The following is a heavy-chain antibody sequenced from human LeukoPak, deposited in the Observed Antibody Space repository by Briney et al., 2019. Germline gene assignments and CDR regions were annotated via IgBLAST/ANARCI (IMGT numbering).Heavy chain of an antibody. Sequence: GGSLRLSCAASGFTFSSYGMHWVRQAPGKGLEWVAFIRYDGSNKYYADSVKVRFTISRDNSKNALYLQMNSLRAEDTAVYYCAKGGYSPLDAFDIWGQGTMVTVSS. V-gene: IGHV3-30*02. CDR1: GFTFSSYG. CDR3: AKGGYSPLDAFDI. J-gene: IGHJ3*02. CDR2: IRYDGSNK. D-gene: IGHD3-22*01.